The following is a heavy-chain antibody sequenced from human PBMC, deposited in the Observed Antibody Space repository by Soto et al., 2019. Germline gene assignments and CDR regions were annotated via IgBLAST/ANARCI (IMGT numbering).Heavy chain of an antibody. CDR2: VSYDGSHQ. CDR3: EKDHRIANVRMDX. CDR1: GFTFRGFG. Sequence: GGSLRLSCVASGFTFRGFGMHWVRQTPGKGLEGVGLVSYDGSHQYYAYSVRVRFTISRDNSKNTVYLQMNRLRGEDTALYYCEKDHRIANVRMDXCGQGTRV. D-gene: IGHD1-1*01. J-gene: IGHJ4*02. V-gene: IGHV3-30*18.